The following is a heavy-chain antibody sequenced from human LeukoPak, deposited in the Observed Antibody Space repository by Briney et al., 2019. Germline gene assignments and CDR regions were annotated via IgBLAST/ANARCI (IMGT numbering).Heavy chain of an antibody. CDR3: AKELTTERTPGVDS. Sequence: PGGSLRLFCTASGFTFSSYSMSWVRQGPGTGLEWVSAICGSGNTTFYADAVKGRFTISRDNSKKTLYLQVNSLRAEDTAVYFCAKELTTERTPGVDSWGQGTLVTVSS. V-gene: IGHV3-23*01. CDR2: ICGSGNTT. CDR1: GFTFSSYS. J-gene: IGHJ4*02. D-gene: IGHD4-17*01.